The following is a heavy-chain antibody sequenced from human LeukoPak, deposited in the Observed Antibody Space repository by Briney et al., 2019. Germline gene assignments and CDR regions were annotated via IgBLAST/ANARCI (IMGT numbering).Heavy chain of an antibody. J-gene: IGHJ4*02. Sequence: SETLSLTCAVYGGSFSGYYWSWIRQPPGKGLEWIGEINHSGSTNYNPPLKSRVTISVDTSKNQFSLKLSSVTAADTAVYYCARGGYSYGPYFDYWGQGTLVTVSS. CDR1: GGSFSGYY. CDR3: ARGGYSYGPYFDY. D-gene: IGHD5-18*01. CDR2: INHSGST. V-gene: IGHV4-34*01.